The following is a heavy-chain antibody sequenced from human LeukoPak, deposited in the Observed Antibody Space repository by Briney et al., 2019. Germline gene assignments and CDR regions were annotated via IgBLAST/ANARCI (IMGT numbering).Heavy chain of an antibody. Sequence: GGSLRLSCAASGFTFDDYAMHWVRQAPGKGLEWVSLIRGDSGSTYYADSVEGRFTISRDNSKNSLYLQMNSLRNDDTALYYCAKDTEGYTYGYYYYGMDVWGQGTTVTVSS. J-gene: IGHJ6*02. V-gene: IGHV3-43*02. CDR1: GFTFDDYA. D-gene: IGHD5-18*01. CDR2: IRGDSGST. CDR3: AKDTEGYTYGYYYYGMDV.